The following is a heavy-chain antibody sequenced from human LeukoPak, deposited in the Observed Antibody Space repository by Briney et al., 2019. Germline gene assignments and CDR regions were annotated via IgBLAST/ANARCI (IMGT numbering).Heavy chain of an antibody. Sequence: PSETLSLTCTVSGGSISSYYWSWIRQPPGKGLEWIGYIYYSGSTNYNPSLKSRVTISVDTSKNQFSLKLSSVTAADTAVYYCARAWYQLPHFDYLGQGTLVTVSS. J-gene: IGHJ4*02. D-gene: IGHD2-2*01. CDR1: GGSISSYY. CDR3: ARAWYQLPHFDY. CDR2: IYYSGST. V-gene: IGHV4-59*01.